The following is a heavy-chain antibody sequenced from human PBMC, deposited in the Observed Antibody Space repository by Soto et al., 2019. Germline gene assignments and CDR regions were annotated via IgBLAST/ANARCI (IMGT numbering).Heavy chain of an antibody. V-gene: IGHV3-74*01. J-gene: IGHJ6*02. CDR1: GFTLSSYW. Sequence: EVHLVESGGASVQPGGSLRLSCAASGFTLSSYWVDWVRQAPGKGLVWVSRIDTDGSRTYYTDSVKGRFTISRDNARNAVDLQMCSLRGEGTAVYYCTRDMSCYGLDVWGQGTTVTVSS. CDR2: IDTDGSRT. CDR3: TRDMSCYGLDV. D-gene: IGHD2-2*01.